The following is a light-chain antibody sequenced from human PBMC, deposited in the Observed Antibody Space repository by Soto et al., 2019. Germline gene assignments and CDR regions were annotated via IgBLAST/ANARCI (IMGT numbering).Light chain of an antibody. J-gene: IGLJ1*01. V-gene: IGLV1-44*01. CDR3: TAWDDSLNGPV. CDR1: SSNIGSNI. CDR2: NIN. Sequence: QLVLTQPPSVSGTPGQRVTISCSGSSSNIGSNIVNWYQQFPGTAPRLLIYNINQRPSGVPDRYPGSKSGTSASLAISGLQSEDEADYYWTAWDDSLNGPVFGPGTKRTVL.